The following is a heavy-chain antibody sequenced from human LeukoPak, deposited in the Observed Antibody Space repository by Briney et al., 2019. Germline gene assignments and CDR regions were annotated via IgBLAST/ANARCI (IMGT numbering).Heavy chain of an antibody. J-gene: IGHJ4*02. Sequence: TGGSLRLSCAASGFTFSSYAMSWVRQAPGKGLEWVSVISNSGGTTYYADSVKGRFTISRDNSKNTLYLQMNSLRAEDTAVYYCAKRRLIAAAGDFDYWGQGTLVTVSS. V-gene: IGHV3-23*01. CDR1: GFTFSSYA. CDR2: ISNSGGTT. D-gene: IGHD6-13*01. CDR3: AKRRLIAAAGDFDY.